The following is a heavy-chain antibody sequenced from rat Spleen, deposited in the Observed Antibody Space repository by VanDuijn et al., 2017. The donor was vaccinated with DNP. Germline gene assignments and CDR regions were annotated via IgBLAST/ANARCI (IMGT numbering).Heavy chain of an antibody. V-gene: IGHV5S10*01. J-gene: IGHJ2*01. CDR1: GISFSDCK. D-gene: IGHD1-11*01. CDR2: IVNDGSRN. Sequence: EVQLVESGGDLVQPGGSLKLSCVASGISFSDCKMAWVRQAPGKGLEWVASIVNDGSRNYYRDSVKGRFTISRDNAKSTLFLQMNSLKSEDTATYYCIQRTTYGWGQGVMVTVSS. CDR3: IQRTTYG.